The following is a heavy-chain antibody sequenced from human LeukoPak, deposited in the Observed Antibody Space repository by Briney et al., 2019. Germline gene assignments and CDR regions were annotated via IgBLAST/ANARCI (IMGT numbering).Heavy chain of an antibody. CDR3: ARRGLHYDFLTAYYSNLPFDS. CDR2: VYYSGAT. J-gene: IGHJ4*02. V-gene: IGHV4-39*01. D-gene: IGHD3-9*01. Sequence: KPSETLSLTCTVSGDSINNSSHYWACIRQPPGEGLEWIGTVYYSGATYCNPSLKSRVTISVDTSKNQFSLKLSSVTAADTAVYYCARRGLHYDFLTAYYSNLPFDSWGQGTLVTVSS. CDR1: GDSINNSSHY.